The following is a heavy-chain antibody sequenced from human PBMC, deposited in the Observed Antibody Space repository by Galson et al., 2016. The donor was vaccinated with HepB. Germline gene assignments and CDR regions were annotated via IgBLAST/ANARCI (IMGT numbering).Heavy chain of an antibody. CDR3: AKRAGLSGTPFDY. V-gene: IGHV4-61*01. Sequence: SETLSLTCTVSGDSVSGELYHWMWVRQPAGKGLEWMGHTYYGQANRYSPSLKSRVTISIDTSKNQFSLTLTSVTAADTAVYYCAKRAGLSGTPFDYWGQGSLVTVSS. CDR2: TYYGQAN. CDR1: GDSVSGELYH. D-gene: IGHD3-10*01. J-gene: IGHJ4*02.